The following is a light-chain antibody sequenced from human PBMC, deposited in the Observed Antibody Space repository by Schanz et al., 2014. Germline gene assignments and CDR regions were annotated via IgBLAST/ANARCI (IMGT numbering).Light chain of an antibody. V-gene: IGLV1-40*01. CDR3: AAWDDSLGAHVV. CDR2: GNN. CDR1: SSNIGADYD. J-gene: IGLJ2*01. Sequence: QSVLTQPPSVSGAPGQRVTISCTGSSSNIGADYDVHWYQHLPGTAPKVLIYGNNIRPSGVPDRFSGSKSGTSASLAISGLRSEDEADYYCAAWDDSLGAHVVFGGGTKLTVL.